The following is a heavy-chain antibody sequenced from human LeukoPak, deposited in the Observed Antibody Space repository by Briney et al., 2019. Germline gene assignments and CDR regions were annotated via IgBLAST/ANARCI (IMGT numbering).Heavy chain of an antibody. V-gene: IGHV3-23*01. CDR1: GFTFSSYV. CDR2: ISGSGDST. CDR3: AKDRIVGATARLFDY. Sequence: PGGSLRLSSAASGFTFSSYVMSWVRQAPGKGLGWVSGISGSGDSTYYADSVKGRFTISRDNSKNTLYLQMNSLRAEDTAVYYCAKDRIVGATARLFDYWGQGTLVTVSS. D-gene: IGHD1-26*01. J-gene: IGHJ4*02.